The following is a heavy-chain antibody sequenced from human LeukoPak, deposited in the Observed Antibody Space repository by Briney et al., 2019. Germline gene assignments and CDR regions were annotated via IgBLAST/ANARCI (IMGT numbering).Heavy chain of an antibody. CDR1: GGSISSYY. V-gene: IGHV4-4*07. CDR2: IYTSGST. CDR3: ARDITYGSGSCYNEYYFDY. J-gene: IGHJ4*02. Sequence: PSETLSLTCTVSGGSISSYYWSWLRQPAGKGLEWIGRIYTSGSTNYNPSLKSRVTMSVDTSKNQFSLKLSSVTAADTAVYYCARDITYGSGSCYNEYYFDYWGQGTLVTVSS. D-gene: IGHD3-10*01.